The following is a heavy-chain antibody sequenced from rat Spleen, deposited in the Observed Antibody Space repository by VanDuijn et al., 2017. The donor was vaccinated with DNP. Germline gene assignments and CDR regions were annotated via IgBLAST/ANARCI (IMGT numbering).Heavy chain of an antibody. V-gene: IGHV5-7*01. Sequence: EVQLVESGGGLVQSGRSLKLSCAASGFTFSDHNMAWVRQVPKKGLEWVASSSYDGSRVHYRDSVKGRFTISRDNAKSTLYLKMNSLRSEDMATYYCIRWNSGHFDYWGQGVMVTVSS. CDR3: IRWNSGHFDY. CDR1: GFTFSDHN. CDR2: SSYDGSRV. J-gene: IGHJ2*01. D-gene: IGHD4-3*01.